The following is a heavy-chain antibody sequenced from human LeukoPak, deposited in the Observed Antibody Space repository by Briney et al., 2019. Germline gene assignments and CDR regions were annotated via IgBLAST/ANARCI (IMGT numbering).Heavy chain of an antibody. Sequence: GGSLRLSCAASGGTFSSYAISWVRQAPGQGLEWMGGIIPIFGTANYAQKLQGRVTMTTDISTSIAYMELRSLRSDDTAVYYCAMSTNYYDSSGYYPYWGQGTLVTVSS. V-gene: IGHV1-69*05. J-gene: IGHJ4*02. CDR3: AMSTNYYDSSGYYPY. D-gene: IGHD3-22*01. CDR2: IIPIFGTA. CDR1: GGTFSSYA.